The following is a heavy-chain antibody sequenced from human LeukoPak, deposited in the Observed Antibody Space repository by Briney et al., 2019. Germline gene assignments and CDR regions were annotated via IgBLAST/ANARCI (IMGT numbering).Heavy chain of an antibody. Sequence: GGSLRLSCAASGFTVSSNYMSWVRQAPGKGLEWVSVIYSGGSTYYADSVKGRFTISRDNSKNTLYLRMNSLRAEDTAVYYCARGYSYYDFWSGWGGGMDVWGQGTTVTVSS. J-gene: IGHJ6*02. CDR3: ARGYSYYDFWSGWGGGMDV. D-gene: IGHD3-3*01. CDR1: GFTVSSNY. V-gene: IGHV3-53*01. CDR2: IYSGGST.